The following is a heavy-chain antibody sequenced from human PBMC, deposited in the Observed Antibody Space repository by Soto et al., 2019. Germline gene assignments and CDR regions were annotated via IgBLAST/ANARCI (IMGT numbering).Heavy chain of an antibody. Sequence: QITLKESGPTLVKPTQTLTLTCTFSGFSLSTSGVGVGWIRQPPGKALEWLALIYWDDDKRYSPSLKSSLTITKDTSKSQVVLTMTNMDPVDTATYYCAHTLWFGEFPDFDYWGQGTLVTVSS. D-gene: IGHD3-10*01. V-gene: IGHV2-5*02. CDR1: GFSLSTSGVG. CDR3: AHTLWFGEFPDFDY. J-gene: IGHJ4*02. CDR2: IYWDDDK.